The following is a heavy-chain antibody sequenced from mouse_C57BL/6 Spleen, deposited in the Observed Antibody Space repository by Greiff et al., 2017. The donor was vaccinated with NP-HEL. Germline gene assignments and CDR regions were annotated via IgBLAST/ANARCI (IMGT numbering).Heavy chain of an antibody. J-gene: IGHJ3*01. CDR1: GYTFTDYY. CDR3: ARRETGFAY. CDR2: INPNNGGT. V-gene: IGHV1-26*01. Sequence: EVQLQESGPELVKPGASVKISCKASGYTFTDYYMNWVKQSHGKSLEWIGDINPNNGGTSYNQKFKGKATLTVDKSSSTAYMELRSLTSEDSAVYYCARRETGFAYWGQGTLVTVSA.